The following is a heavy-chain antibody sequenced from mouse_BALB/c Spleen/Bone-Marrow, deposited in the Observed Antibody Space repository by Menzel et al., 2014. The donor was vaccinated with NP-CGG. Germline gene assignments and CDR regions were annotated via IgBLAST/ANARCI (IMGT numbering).Heavy chain of an antibody. CDR1: GYTFTGYA. CDR2: ISTYSANT. V-gene: IGHV1-67*01. J-gene: IGHJ4*01. D-gene: IGHD3-2*01. Sequence: VQLQQSGPELVSPGVSVKISCKASGYTFTGYAIPWVKQSPSKSLEWIGIISTYSANTNYNQKFKGKATMTVDKSSSTTYMELARLTFEDSAIYFCARDISGYVRAMDYWGQGTSVTVSS. CDR3: ARDISGYVRAMDY.